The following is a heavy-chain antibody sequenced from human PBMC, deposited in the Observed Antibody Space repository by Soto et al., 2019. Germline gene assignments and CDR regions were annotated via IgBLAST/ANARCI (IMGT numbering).Heavy chain of an antibody. D-gene: IGHD4-17*01. V-gene: IGHV3-15*01. CDR2: IKSKTDGGTI. CDR3: SFQESTTVTTFEN. Sequence: PXQSLRLSCEASGFTFNNAWMSWIRQAPGKALEWVGRIKSKTDGGTIDYAAPVKGRFTISRDDSKSTLYLQMNSLKNEDTAVYYCSFQESTTVTTFENLGHGTLVTASS. J-gene: IGHJ4*01. CDR1: GFTFNNAW.